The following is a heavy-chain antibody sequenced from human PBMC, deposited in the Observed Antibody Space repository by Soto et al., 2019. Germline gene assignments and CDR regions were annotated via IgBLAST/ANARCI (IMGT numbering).Heavy chain of an antibody. CDR3: ARHPPPSTVTTLWFDY. D-gene: IGHD4-17*01. CDR2: IYYSGST. V-gene: IGHV4-39*01. Sequence: SLASAACGGRMKICVYDWGWIRKPPGKGLEWIGSIYYSGSTYYNPSLKSRVTISVDTSKNQFSLKLSSVTAADTAVYYCARHPPPSTVTTLWFDYWGQGTLVTVSS. J-gene: IGHJ4*02. CDR1: GGRMKICVYD.